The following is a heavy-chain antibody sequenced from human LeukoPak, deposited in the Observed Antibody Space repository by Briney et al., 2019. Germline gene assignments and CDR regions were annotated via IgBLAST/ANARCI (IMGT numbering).Heavy chain of an antibody. D-gene: IGHD2-2*01. CDR1: GGTFSSYA. J-gene: IGHJ5*02. CDR2: IIPILGIA. CDR3: ARVLYCSSTSCFRFDP. Sequence: ASVKVSCTASGGTFSSYAISWVRQAPGQGLEWMGRIIPILGIANYAQKFQGRVTITADKSTSTAYMELSSLRSEDTAVYYCARVLYCSSTSCFRFDPWGQGTLVTVSS. V-gene: IGHV1-69*04.